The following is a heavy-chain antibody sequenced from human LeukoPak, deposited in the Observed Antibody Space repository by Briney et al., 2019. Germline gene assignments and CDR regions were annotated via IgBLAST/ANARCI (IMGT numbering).Heavy chain of an antibody. J-gene: IGHJ3*02. V-gene: IGHV1-2*02. Sequence: ASVTVSCKASGYTFTSYGISWVRQAPGQGLEWMGWINPNSGGTNYAQKFQGRVTMTRDTSISTAYMELSRLRSDDTAVYYCARGFNPTPFDIWGQGTMVTVSS. CDR1: GYTFTSYG. CDR2: INPNSGGT. CDR3: ARGFNPTPFDI. D-gene: IGHD3-3*01.